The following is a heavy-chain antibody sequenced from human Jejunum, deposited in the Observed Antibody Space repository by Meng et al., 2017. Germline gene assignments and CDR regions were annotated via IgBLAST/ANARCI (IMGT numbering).Heavy chain of an antibody. CDR2: ISGNGAYT. Sequence: EVQLLESGGALGQPGGTLRLSCAASGFTYSAYAMSWVRQAPGKGLEWVSIISGNGAYTYYADSVKGRFTISRDNSKSTLYLQMNSLRADDTALYYCAKGLMTYSSASYGVWGQGTLVTVSS. D-gene: IGHD6-19*01. V-gene: IGHV3-23*01. J-gene: IGHJ4*02. CDR3: AKGLMTYSSASYGV. CDR1: GFTYSAYA.